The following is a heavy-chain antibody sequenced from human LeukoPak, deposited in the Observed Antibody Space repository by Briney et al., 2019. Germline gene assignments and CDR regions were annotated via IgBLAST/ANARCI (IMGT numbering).Heavy chain of an antibody. CDR1: GYTFINYG. J-gene: IGHJ4*02. Sequence: ASVKVSCKASGYTFINYGITWVRQAPGQGLEWMGWINPNSGGTNYAQKFQGRVTMTRGTSINTAYMELSRLRSDDTAVYYCARGRVSPGYWGQGTLVTVSS. CDR2: INPNSGGT. CDR3: ARGRVSPGY. V-gene: IGHV1-2*02.